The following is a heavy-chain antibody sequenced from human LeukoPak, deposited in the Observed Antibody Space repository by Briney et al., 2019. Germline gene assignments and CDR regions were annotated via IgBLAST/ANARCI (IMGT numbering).Heavy chain of an antibody. Sequence: GGSLRLSCAASGFTVSSNYMSWVRQAPGKGLEWVSVIYSGGRTYYADSVKGRFTISRDNSKNTLYLQMNSLRAEDTAVYYCAGTTCGGDCYSEYRGQGAQVTVSS. V-gene: IGHV3-53*01. CDR1: GFTVSSNY. CDR2: IYSGGRT. D-gene: IGHD2-21*02. CDR3: AGTTCGGDCYSEY. J-gene: IGHJ4*02.